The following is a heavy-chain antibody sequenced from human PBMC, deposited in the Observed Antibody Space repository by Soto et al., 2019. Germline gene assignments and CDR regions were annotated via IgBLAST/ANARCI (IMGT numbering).Heavy chain of an antibody. CDR3: ARRPYQWLSKTYAFDI. J-gene: IGHJ3*02. CDR1: GDSVSSNSAA. V-gene: IGHV6-1*01. Sequence: SQTLSLTCAISGDSVSSNSAAWNWISQSPSRGLEWLGRTYYRSKWYNDYAVSVKSRITINPDTSKNQFSLQLNSVTPEDTAVYYCARRPYQWLSKTYAFDIWGQGTMVTVSS. CDR2: TYYRSKWYN. D-gene: IGHD6-19*01.